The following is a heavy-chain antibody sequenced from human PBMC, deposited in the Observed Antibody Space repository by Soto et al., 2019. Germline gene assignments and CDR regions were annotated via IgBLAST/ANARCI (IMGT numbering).Heavy chain of an antibody. J-gene: IGHJ3*02. V-gene: IGHV4-31*03. Sequence: QVQLQESGPGLVKPSQTLSLTCTVSGGSISSGGYYWSWIRQHPGKGLEWIGYIYYSGSTYYNPSLKSRVTISVDTSKNQFSLKLSSVTAADTAVYYCAREINVDSGEGDAFDIWGQGTMVTVSS. D-gene: IGHD3-10*01. CDR3: AREINVDSGEGDAFDI. CDR2: IYYSGST. CDR1: GGSISSGGYY.